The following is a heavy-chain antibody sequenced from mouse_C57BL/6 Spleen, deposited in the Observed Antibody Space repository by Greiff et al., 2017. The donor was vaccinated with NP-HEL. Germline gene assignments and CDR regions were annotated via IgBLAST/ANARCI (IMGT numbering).Heavy chain of an antibody. V-gene: IGHV3-6*01. CDR1: GYSITSGYY. D-gene: IGHD1-1*01. CDR3: ARDRITTVVATNFDV. J-gene: IGHJ1*03. CDR2: ISYDGSN. Sequence: ESGPGLVKPSQSLSLTCSVTGYSITSGYYWNWIRQFPGNKLEWMGYISYDGSNNYNPSLKNRISITRDTSKNQFFLKLNSVTTEDTATYYCARDRITTVVATNFDVWGTGTTVTVSS.